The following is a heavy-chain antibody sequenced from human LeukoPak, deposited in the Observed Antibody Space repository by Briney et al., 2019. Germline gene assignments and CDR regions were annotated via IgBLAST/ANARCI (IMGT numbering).Heavy chain of an antibody. CDR3: ARAGLMDAFDI. CDR2: IYYSGST. J-gene: IGHJ3*02. D-gene: IGHD2-8*01. Sequence: SETLSLTCPVSGGSISSYYWSWIRQPPGKGLEWIGYIYYSGSTNYNPSLKSRVTISVDTSKNQFSLKLSSVTAADTAVYYCARAGLMDAFDIWGQGTMVTVSS. CDR1: GGSISSYY. V-gene: IGHV4-59*01.